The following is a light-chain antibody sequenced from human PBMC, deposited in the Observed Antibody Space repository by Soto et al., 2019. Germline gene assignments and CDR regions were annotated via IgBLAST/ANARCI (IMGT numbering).Light chain of an antibody. CDR1: SSDVGGYNY. J-gene: IGLJ2*01. Sequence: QSALTQPASVSGSPGQSITISCTGTSSDVGGYNYVSWYQQHPGKAPKLMIYDVSNRPSGVSNRFSGSKSGNTASLTISGXXXXXXADYYCSSYTSSSTLVFGGGTQLTVL. V-gene: IGLV2-14*01. CDR2: DVS. CDR3: SSYTSSSTLV.